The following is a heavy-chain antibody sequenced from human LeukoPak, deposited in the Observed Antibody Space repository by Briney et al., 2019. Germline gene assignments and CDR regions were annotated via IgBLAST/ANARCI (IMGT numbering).Heavy chain of an antibody. V-gene: IGHV2-5*01. Sequence: SGPTLVKPPQTLTLTCTFSGFSLSTSGVGVGWIRQPPGKALEWLALIYWNDDKRYSPSLKSRLTITKDTSKNQVVLTMTNMDPVDTATYYCAHSQDIVVVPAAIYYYYYYMDVWGKGTTVTVSS. CDR3: AHSQDIVVVPAAIYYYYYYMDV. D-gene: IGHD2-2*01. J-gene: IGHJ6*03. CDR1: GFSLSTSGVG. CDR2: IYWNDDK.